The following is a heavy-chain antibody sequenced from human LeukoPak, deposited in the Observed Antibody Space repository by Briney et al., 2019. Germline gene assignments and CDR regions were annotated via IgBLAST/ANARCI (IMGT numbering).Heavy chain of an antibody. V-gene: IGHV3-74*01. Sequence: GGSLRLSCAASGFTFSSYWMHWVRQAPGKGLVWVSRINSDGSSTSYADSVKGRFTIPRDNVKNTLYLQMNSLRAEDTAVYYCARVRSSGWSYFDYWGQGTLVTVSS. J-gene: IGHJ4*02. D-gene: IGHD6-19*01. CDR1: GFTFSSYW. CDR3: ARVRSSGWSYFDY. CDR2: INSDGSST.